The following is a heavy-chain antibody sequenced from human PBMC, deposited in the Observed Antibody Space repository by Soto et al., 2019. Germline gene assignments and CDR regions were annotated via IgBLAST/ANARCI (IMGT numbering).Heavy chain of an antibody. J-gene: IGHJ4*02. CDR1: GGSISSGGYS. CDR2: IYHSGST. CDR3: ARGGGTTGTTRLVY. Sequence: ASETLSLTCAVSGGSISSGGYSWSWIRQPPGKGLEWIGYIYHSGSTYYNPSLKSRVNMSVDRSKNQFSLKLSSVTAADTAVYYCARGGGTTGTTRLVYWGQGTLVTVSS. V-gene: IGHV4-30-2*01. D-gene: IGHD1-1*01.